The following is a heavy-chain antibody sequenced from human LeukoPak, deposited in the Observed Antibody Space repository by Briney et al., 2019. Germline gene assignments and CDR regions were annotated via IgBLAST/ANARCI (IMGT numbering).Heavy chain of an antibody. CDR1: GGSFSGYY. CDR2: INHSGST. D-gene: IGHD6-13*01. Sequence: SETLSLTCAVYGGSFSGYYWSWIRQPPGKGLEWIGEINHSGSTNYNPSLKSRVTISVDTSKNQFSLKLSSVTAADTAVYYCARNEIFAAAGEREDWFDPWGQGTLVTVSS. V-gene: IGHV4-34*01. J-gene: IGHJ5*02. CDR3: ARNEIFAAAGEREDWFDP.